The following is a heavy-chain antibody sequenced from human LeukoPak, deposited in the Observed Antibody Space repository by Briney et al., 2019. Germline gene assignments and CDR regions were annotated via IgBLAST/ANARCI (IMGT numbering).Heavy chain of an antibody. CDR1: GFTFSSYW. CDR2: INPDGSIT. V-gene: IGHV3-74*01. Sequence: GGSLRLSCAASGFTFSSYWMHWVRQAPGKGLVWVSRINPDGSITSYADSVKGRFTISRDNAKNTLYLQMDSLRVKDTAVYHCTKDLTGDKDSWGQGTLVTVSS. D-gene: IGHD7-27*01. J-gene: IGHJ4*02. CDR3: TKDLTGDKDS.